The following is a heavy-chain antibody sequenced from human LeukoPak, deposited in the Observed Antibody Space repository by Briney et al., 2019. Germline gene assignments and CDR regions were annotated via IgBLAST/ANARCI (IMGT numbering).Heavy chain of an antibody. J-gene: IGHJ3*02. V-gene: IGHV3-23*01. D-gene: IGHD3-22*01. CDR1: GFTFSNYA. CDR3: AKDAGYYYDSSGYSNAFDI. CDR2: ISGSGGNT. Sequence: PGGSLRFSCAASGFTFSNYAMNWVRQAPGKGLEWVSGISGSGGNTYYADSVKGRFTISRDNSKNTLYLQMNSLRAEDTAVYYCAKDAGYYYDSSGYSNAFDIWGHGTMVTVSS.